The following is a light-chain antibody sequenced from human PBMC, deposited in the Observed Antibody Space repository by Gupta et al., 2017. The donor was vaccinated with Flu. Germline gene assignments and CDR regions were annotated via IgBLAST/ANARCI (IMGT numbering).Light chain of an antibody. Sequence: DIQMTQSPSSLSASVGDRVTVTCRAGQTISRYLNWYQQKAGAAPKLLIYAASNLQSGVPSRFSGSGSGTDFTLTISRLEPEDLGTYYCQESVSTPYTFGQGTKLEIK. V-gene: IGKV1-39*01. CDR3: QESVSTPYT. CDR2: AAS. J-gene: IGKJ2*01. CDR1: QTISRY.